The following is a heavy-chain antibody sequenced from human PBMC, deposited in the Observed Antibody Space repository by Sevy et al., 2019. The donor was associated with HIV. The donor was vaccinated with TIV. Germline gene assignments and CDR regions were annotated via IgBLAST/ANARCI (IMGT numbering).Heavy chain of an antibody. Sequence: ASVKVSCKASGYTFSKRGISWIRQAPGQGLEWMGWISAYNGHTHYAQNFQGRLTMTKDTSTSTAYMELRSLRSDDTAVYFCARDVKTFGDYMWEFDLWGQGTLVTVSS. CDR3: ARDVKTFGDYMWEFDL. D-gene: IGHD4-17*01. V-gene: IGHV1-18*01. CDR1: GYTFSKRG. CDR2: ISAYNGHT. J-gene: IGHJ4*02.